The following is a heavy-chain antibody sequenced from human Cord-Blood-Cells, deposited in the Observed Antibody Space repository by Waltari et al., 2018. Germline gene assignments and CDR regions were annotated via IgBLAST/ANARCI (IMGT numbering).Heavy chain of an antibody. V-gene: IGHV1-69*01. D-gene: IGHD6-13*01. CDR2: IIPIFGTA. CDR1: GCTFCAYA. J-gene: IGHJ5*02. Sequence: QVQLVQSGAEVKKPGSSVKVSCKASGCTFCAYALSWVRQAPGQGLEWMGGIIPIFGTANYAQKFQGRVTITADESTSTAYMELSSLRSEDTAVYYCARMRDIAAAGTGWFDPWGQGTLVTVSS. CDR3: ARMRDIAAAGTGWFDP.